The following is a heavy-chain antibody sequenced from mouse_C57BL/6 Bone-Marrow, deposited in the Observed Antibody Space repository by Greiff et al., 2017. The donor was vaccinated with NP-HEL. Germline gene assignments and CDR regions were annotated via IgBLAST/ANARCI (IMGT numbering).Heavy chain of an antibody. CDR1: GFTFSSYA. J-gene: IGHJ2*01. V-gene: IGHV5-4*03. CDR3: ARGYHGSSSYFDY. D-gene: IGHD1-1*01. Sequence: EVKLVESGGGLVKPGGSLKLSCAASGFTFSSYAMSWVRQTPEKRLEWVATISDGGSYTYYPDNVKGRFTISRDNAKNNLYLQMSHLKSEDTAMYYCARGYHGSSSYFDYWGQGTTLTVSS. CDR2: ISDGGSYT.